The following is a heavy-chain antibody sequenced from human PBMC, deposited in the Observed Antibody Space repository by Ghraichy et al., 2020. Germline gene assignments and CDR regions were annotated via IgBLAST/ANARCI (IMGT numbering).Heavy chain of an antibody. V-gene: IGHV4-39*01. CDR3: ARQDSSGWSRKGANWFDP. J-gene: IGHJ5*02. D-gene: IGHD6-19*01. Sequence: SETLSLTCTVSGGSISSSSYYWGWIRQPPGKGLEWIGSIYYSGSTYYNPSLKSRVTISVDTSKNQFSLKLSSVTAADTAVYYCARQDSSGWSRKGANWFDPWGQGTLVTVSS. CDR1: GGSISSSSYY. CDR2: IYYSGST.